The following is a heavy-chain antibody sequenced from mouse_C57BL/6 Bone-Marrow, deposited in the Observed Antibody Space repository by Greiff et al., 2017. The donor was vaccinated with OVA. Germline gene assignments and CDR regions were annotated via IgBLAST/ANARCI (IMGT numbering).Heavy chain of an antibody. Sequence: VQLQQSGAELAKPGASVKLSCKASGYPLTSYWVHWVKQRPGQGLEWIGYINPSSGYTKYNQKFKDKATLTADKSSSAAYMQLSSLTYEDSAVYYCASNAYYSNVYWYFDVWGTGTTVTVSS. D-gene: IGHD2-5*01. CDR1: GYPLTSYW. CDR2: INPSSGYT. V-gene: IGHV1-7*01. CDR3: ASNAYYSNVYWYFDV. J-gene: IGHJ1*03.